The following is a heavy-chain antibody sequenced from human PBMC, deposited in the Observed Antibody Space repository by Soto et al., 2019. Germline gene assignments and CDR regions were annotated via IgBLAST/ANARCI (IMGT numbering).Heavy chain of an antibody. Sequence: PSETLSLTCTVSGGSISSGDYYWSWIRQPPGKGLEWIGYIYYSGSTYYNPSLKSRVTISVDTSKNQFSLKLSSVTAADTAVYYCARGGRGDWFDPWGQGTLVTVSS. CDR2: IYYSGST. CDR1: GGSISSGDYY. V-gene: IGHV4-30-4*01. CDR3: ARGGRGDWFDP. D-gene: IGHD3-16*01. J-gene: IGHJ5*02.